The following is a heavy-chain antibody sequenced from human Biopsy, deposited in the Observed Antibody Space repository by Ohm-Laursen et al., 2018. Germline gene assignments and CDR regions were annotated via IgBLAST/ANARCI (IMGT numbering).Heavy chain of an antibody. J-gene: IGHJ4*02. Sequence: GATVKISCKASGYTFTGYYLHWVRQAPGQGLEWMGWINPNSGDTNYAQKFQGRVTMTRDTSTSTAYMEVSRLRSGDTAVYYCATPLQYYDSWGGYPPFDHWGQGTLVTVSS. CDR3: ATPLQYYDSWGGYPPFDH. V-gene: IGHV1-2*02. CDR1: GYTFTGYY. CDR2: INPNSGDT. D-gene: IGHD3-3*01.